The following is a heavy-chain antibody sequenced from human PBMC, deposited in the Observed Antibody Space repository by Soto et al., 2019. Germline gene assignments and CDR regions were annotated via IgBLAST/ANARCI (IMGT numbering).Heavy chain of an antibody. J-gene: IGHJ4*02. V-gene: IGHV3-48*02. Sequence: PGGSLRLSCAASGFTFSSYSMNWVRQAPGKGLEWVSYISSSSRTIYYADSVKGRFTISRDNAKNSLYLQMNSLRDEDTAVYYCARVDCGGDCYASFDYWGQGTLVTVSS. D-gene: IGHD2-21*02. CDR3: ARVDCGGDCYASFDY. CDR2: ISSSSRTI. CDR1: GFTFSSYS.